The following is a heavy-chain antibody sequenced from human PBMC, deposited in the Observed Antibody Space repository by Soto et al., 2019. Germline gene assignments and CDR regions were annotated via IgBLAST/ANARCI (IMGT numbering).Heavy chain of an antibody. D-gene: IGHD2-8*01. Sequence: EVQLLESGGGLVQPGGSLRLSCAASGFTFSSYAMSWVRQAPGKGLEWVSAISGSGGSTYYADSVKGRFTISRDNSKNTLYLQMNSLRAEDTAVYYCAKGLMVYDVWSYGMDVWGQGTTVTVSS. V-gene: IGHV3-23*01. J-gene: IGHJ6*02. CDR3: AKGLMVYDVWSYGMDV. CDR2: ISGSGGST. CDR1: GFTFSSYA.